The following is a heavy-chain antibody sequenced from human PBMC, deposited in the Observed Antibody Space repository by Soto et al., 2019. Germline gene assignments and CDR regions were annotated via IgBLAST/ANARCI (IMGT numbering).Heavy chain of an antibody. CDR2: INWNGGST. J-gene: IGHJ4*02. CDR3: ARLYSSGWYGPGRY. V-gene: IGHV3-20*04. CDR1: GFTFDDYG. Sequence: EVQLVESGGGVVRPGGSLRLYCAASGFTFDDYGMSWVRQAPGKGLEWVSGINWNGGSTGYADSVKGRFTISRDNAKNSLYLQMNSLRSKDTALYYCARLYSSGWYGPGRYWGQGTLVTVSS. D-gene: IGHD6-19*01.